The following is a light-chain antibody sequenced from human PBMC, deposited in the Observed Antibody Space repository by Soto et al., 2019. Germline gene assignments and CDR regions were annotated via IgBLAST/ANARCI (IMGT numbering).Light chain of an antibody. CDR2: DVS. Sequence: QSALTQPRSVSGSPGQSVTISCTGTSSDVGGYNYVSWYQQHPGKAPKLMIYDVSKRPSGAPDRLSGSKSGNTASLTISGLQAEDEADYCCCSYAGSYTFGVFGTGTKLTVL. J-gene: IGLJ1*01. CDR3: CSYAGSYTFGV. CDR1: SSDVGGYNY. V-gene: IGLV2-11*01.